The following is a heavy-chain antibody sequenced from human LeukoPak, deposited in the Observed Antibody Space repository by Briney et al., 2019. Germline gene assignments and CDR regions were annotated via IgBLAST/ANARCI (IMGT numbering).Heavy chain of an antibody. CDR2: IDPSGGST. V-gene: IGHV1-46*03. Sequence: ASVKVSCKASGYTFTSYYMHWLRQAPGQGLEWMGIIDPSGGSTSYAQKFQGRVTMTRDTSTSTVYMELSSLRSEDTAVYYCASEAWGRYYYMDVWGKGTTVTVSS. J-gene: IGHJ6*03. CDR1: GYTFTSYY. CDR3: ASEAWGRYYYMDV. D-gene: IGHD7-27*01.